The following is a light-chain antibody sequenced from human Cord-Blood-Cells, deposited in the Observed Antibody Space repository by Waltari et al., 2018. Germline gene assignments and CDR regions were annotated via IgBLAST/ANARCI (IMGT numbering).Light chain of an antibody. Sequence: DIQMTQSPSTLSASVGDRVTLTCRASQSISSWLAWYQQKPGKAPKLLIYDASILESGVPSRVSGSGSGTEFTLTISSLQPDDFATYYCQQYNSYSPYTFGQGTKLEIK. CDR2: DAS. CDR3: QQYNSYSPYT. CDR1: QSISSW. J-gene: IGKJ2*01. V-gene: IGKV1-5*01.